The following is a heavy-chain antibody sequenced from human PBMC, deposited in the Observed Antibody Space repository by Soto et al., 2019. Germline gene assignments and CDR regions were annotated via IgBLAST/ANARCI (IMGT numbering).Heavy chain of an antibody. CDR3: AKSRSQWLSSLHD. V-gene: IGHV1-2*02. Sequence: QLVQSGPEVKKPGASVKVSCATFGYTFTNANLHWVGQPPGKGREWVAWIHPKSGSTFYAQRLQGRVSVTTDTAISTAYLEVTSLTSDDTAVYYCAKSRSQWLSSLHDWGQGSLISVSS. CDR2: IHPKSGST. D-gene: IGHD6-19*01. CDR1: GYTFTNAN. J-gene: IGHJ4*02.